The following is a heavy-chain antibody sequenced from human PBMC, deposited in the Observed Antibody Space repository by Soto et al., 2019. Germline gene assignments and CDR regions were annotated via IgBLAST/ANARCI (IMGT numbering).Heavy chain of an antibody. V-gene: IGHV3-23*01. CDR3: AKESMPEPYGDTLFDH. D-gene: IGHD4-17*01. Sequence: EVQLLESGGGLVQPGGSLRLSCEASGFSCSSYALSWVRQAPGKGLEWVSTFSAGGRAYYADSVKGRFTIAKDFSKNTLHLQTNSLRAEDTAVYYCAKESMPEPYGDTLFDHWGQGTRVTVSS. J-gene: IGHJ4*02. CDR1: GFSCSSYA. CDR2: FSAGGRA.